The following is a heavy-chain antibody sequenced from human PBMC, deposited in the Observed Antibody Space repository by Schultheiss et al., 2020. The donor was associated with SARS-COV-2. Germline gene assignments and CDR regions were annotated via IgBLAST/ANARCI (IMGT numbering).Heavy chain of an antibody. V-gene: IGHV3-15*01. Sequence: GGSLRLSCAASGFTFSNAWMSWVRQAPGKGLEWVGRIKSKTDGGTTDYAAPVKGRFTISRDDSKNTLYLQMNSLKTEDTAVYYCAKDGAIVVVPIDYWGQGTLVTVSS. CDR3: AKDGAIVVVPIDY. CDR1: GFTFSNAW. D-gene: IGHD3-22*01. J-gene: IGHJ4*02. CDR2: IKSKTDGGTT.